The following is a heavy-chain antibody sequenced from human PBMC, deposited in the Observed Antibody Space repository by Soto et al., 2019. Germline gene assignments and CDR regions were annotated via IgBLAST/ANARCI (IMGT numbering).Heavy chain of an antibody. Sequence: PGESLKISCKTSGYSFTGYWIAWVRQKPGKGLEWVGIIYPGDSDTRYSPSFQGQVTISADKSTRTASLQWSSLKASDSAIYYCARGEFLAPPSDYWGQGTLVTV. V-gene: IGHV5-51*01. CDR3: ARGEFLAPPSDY. D-gene: IGHD3-3*01. J-gene: IGHJ4*02. CDR1: GYSFTGYW. CDR2: IYPGDSDT.